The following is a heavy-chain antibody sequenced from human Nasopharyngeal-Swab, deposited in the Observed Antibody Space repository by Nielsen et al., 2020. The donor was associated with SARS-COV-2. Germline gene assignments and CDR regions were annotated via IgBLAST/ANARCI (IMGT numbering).Heavy chain of an antibody. Sequence: GESLKISCTGSGYSFTSYWIGWVRQMPGKGLEWMGIIYPGDSDTRYSPSFQGQVTISADKSISTPYLQWSSLKASDTAMYYCARHWSSSWRDYSYYYMDVWGKGTTVTVSS. J-gene: IGHJ6*03. CDR3: ARHWSSSWRDYSYYYMDV. V-gene: IGHV5-51*01. CDR1: GYSFTSYW. CDR2: IYPGDSDT. D-gene: IGHD6-13*01.